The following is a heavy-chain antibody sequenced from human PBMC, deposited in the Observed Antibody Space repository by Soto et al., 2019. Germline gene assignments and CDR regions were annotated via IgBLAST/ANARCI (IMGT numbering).Heavy chain of an antibody. CDR1: GYTFTNYH. Sequence: QVQLVQSGAEVKKPGASVKVSCKASGYTFTNYHISWVRHAPGQGLECMGWISAYNVNTNYAQKLQCRVTMTTETSTSTAYMELRSLRSDDTDVSYCARDSPPPREWGQGTLVTVSS. V-gene: IGHV1-18*01. CDR3: ARDSPPPRE. J-gene: IGHJ4*02. CDR2: ISAYNVNT.